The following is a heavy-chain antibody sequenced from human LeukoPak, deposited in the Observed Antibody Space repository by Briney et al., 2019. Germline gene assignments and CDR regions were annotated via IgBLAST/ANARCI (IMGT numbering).Heavy chain of an antibody. CDR3: VRDRGTYRPIDY. CDR1: GFTFSSYW. Sequence: PGRSLRLSCAASGFTFSSYWMSWVRQAPGKGLEWVADIKEDGSEKYYVDSVKGRFTISRDNAQNSLYLQMNSLRAEDTAIYYCVRDRGTYRPIDYWGQGTLVTVSS. J-gene: IGHJ4*02. CDR2: IKEDGSEK. D-gene: IGHD1-26*01. V-gene: IGHV3-7*03.